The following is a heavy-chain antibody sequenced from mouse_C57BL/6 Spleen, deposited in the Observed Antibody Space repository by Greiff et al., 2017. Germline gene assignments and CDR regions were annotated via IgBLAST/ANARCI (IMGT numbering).Heavy chain of an antibody. CDR2: IDPNSGGT. CDR3: ARTMVTRYYYAMDY. D-gene: IGHD2-1*01. V-gene: IGHV1-62-3*01. J-gene: IGHJ4*01. CDR1: GYTFTSYW. Sequence: VQLQQPGAELVKPGASVKLSCKASGYTFTSYWMHWVKQRPGRGLEWIGRIDPNSGGTKYNEKFKGKATLTVDKSSSTAYMELRSLTSEDSAVYYCARTMVTRYYYAMDYWGQGTSVTVSS.